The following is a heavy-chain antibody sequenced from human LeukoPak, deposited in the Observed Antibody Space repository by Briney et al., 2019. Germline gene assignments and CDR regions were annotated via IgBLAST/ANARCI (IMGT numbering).Heavy chain of an antibody. CDR3: ARPSRGAMAFDY. CDR2: IYYSGST. D-gene: IGHD5-18*01. V-gene: IGHV4-39*01. CDR1: GGSISSSSYY. Sequence: SETLSLTCTVSGGSISSSSYYWGWIRQPPGKGLEWIGSIYYSGSTYYNPSLKSRVTISVDTSENQFSLKLSSVTAADTAVYYCARPSRGAMAFDYWGQGTLVTVSS. J-gene: IGHJ4*02.